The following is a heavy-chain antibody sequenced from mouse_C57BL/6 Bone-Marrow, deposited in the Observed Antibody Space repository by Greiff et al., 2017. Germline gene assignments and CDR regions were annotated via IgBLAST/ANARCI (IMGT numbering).Heavy chain of an antibody. D-gene: IGHD1-2*01. CDR1: GFTFSSYG. CDR3: ARLRNYGLFDY. Sequence: EVKVVESGGDLVKPGGSLKLSCAASGFTFSSYGMSWVRQTPDKRLEWVATISSGGSYTYYPDSVKGRFTISRDNAKNTLYLQMSSRKSEDTAMFYCARLRNYGLFDYWGQGTTLTVSS. V-gene: IGHV5-6*01. CDR2: ISSGGSYT. J-gene: IGHJ2*01.